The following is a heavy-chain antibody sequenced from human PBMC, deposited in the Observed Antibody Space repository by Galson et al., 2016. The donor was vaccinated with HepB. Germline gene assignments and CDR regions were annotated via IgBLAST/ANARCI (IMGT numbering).Heavy chain of an antibody. D-gene: IGHD5-18*01. V-gene: IGHV4-4*02. CDR1: GDSISSNNW. CDR2: IYHSGST. CDR3: ARDGGDSYGSQMDV. J-gene: IGHJ6*04. Sequence: SETLSLTCAVSGDSISSNNWWSWVRQPPGKGLEWIGEIYHSGSTNYNPSLKSRVTISLDKSKNQFSLKLSSVTAADTAVYYCARDGGDSYGSQMDVWGKGTTVTVSS.